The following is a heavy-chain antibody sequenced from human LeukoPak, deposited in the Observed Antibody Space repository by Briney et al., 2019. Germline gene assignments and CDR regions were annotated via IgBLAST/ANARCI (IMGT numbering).Heavy chain of an antibody. CDR2: FDPEDGET. V-gene: IGHV1-24*01. D-gene: IGHD1-26*01. Sequence: ASVKVSCKASGYTFTGYYMHWVRQAPGKGLEWMGGFDPEDGETIYAQKFQGRVTMTEDTSTDTAYMELSSLRSEDTAVYYCATRLGVGARAYYYYGMDVWGQGTTVTVSS. J-gene: IGHJ6*02. CDR1: GYTFTGYY. CDR3: ATRLGVGARAYYYYGMDV.